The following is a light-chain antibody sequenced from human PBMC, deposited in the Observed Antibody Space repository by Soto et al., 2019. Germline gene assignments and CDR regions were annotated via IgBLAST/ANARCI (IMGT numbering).Light chain of an antibody. Sequence: DIVMTQSPDSLAVSLGGWATINCKSSQSVLYSSNNKNYLAWYQQKPGQPPKLLIYGASTRESGVPDRFSGSGSGPDFTLTISRLQAEDVAVYYCQQYYGTPRTFGQGTKVEIK. CDR3: QQYYGTPRT. J-gene: IGKJ1*01. CDR1: QSVLYSSNNKNY. V-gene: IGKV4-1*01. CDR2: GAS.